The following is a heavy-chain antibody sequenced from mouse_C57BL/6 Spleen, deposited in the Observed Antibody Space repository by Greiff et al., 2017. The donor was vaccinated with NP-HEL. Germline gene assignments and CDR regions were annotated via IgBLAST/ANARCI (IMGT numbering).Heavy chain of an antibody. V-gene: IGHV1-5*01. D-gene: IGHD1-1*01. Sequence: EVQLQESGTVLARPGASVKMSCKTSGYTFTSYWMHWVKQRPGQGLEWIGAIYPGNSDTSYNQKFKGKAKLTAVTSASTAYMELSSLTNEDSAVYYGTGATVVATGYSYAMDYWGQGTSVTVSS. CDR2: IYPGNSDT. CDR1: GYTFTSYW. CDR3: TGATVVATGYSYAMDY. J-gene: IGHJ4*01.